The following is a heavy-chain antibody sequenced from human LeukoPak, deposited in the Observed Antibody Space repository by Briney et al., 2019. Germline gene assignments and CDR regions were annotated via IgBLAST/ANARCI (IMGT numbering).Heavy chain of an antibody. Sequence: SETLSLTCSVSGGSISSYYWAWIRQPPGKGLEWIGFIYYTGIISHNPSLESRVTMPVDTYDNQFSLRLNSVSAADTAVYYCARLYSSGWRSNYYFDYWGQGTLVTVPS. V-gene: IGHV4-59*08. J-gene: IGHJ4*02. D-gene: IGHD6-19*01. CDR3: ARLYSSGWRSNYYFDY. CDR1: GGSISSYY. CDR2: IYYTGII.